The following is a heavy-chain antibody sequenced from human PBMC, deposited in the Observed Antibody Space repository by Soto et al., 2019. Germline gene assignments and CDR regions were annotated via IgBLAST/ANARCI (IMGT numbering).Heavy chain of an antibody. CDR2: INHSGST. J-gene: IGHJ6*03. CDR1: GGSFSGYY. Sequence: SETLSLTCAVYGGSFSGYYWSWIRQPPGKGLEWIGEINHSGSTNYNPSLKSRVTISVDTSKNQFSLKLSSVTAADTAVYYCARGRYCSSTSCLYYYYYYMDVWGKGTTVTVSS. D-gene: IGHD2-2*01. V-gene: IGHV4-34*01. CDR3: ARGRYCSSTSCLYYYYYYMDV.